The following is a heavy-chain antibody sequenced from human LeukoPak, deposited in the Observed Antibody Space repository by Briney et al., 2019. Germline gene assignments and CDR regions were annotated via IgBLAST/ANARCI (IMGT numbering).Heavy chain of an antibody. CDR3: ARAPYYDSSGYHSAYFEY. J-gene: IGHJ4*02. CDR2: IYYSGST. V-gene: IGHV4-39*07. Sequence: SETLSLTCTVSGGSISSDTYYWGWIRRPPGKGLEWIGNIYYSGSTYYNPSLKSRVTISVDKSKNHFSLKLSSVTAADTAVYYCARAPYYDSSGYHSAYFEYWGQGTLVTVSS. CDR1: GGSISSDTYY. D-gene: IGHD3-22*01.